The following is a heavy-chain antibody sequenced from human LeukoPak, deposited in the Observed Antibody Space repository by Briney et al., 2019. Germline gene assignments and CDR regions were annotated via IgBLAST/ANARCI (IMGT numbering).Heavy chain of an antibody. J-gene: IGHJ4*02. V-gene: IGHV4-61*01. Sequence: SETLSLTCTVSGGSVSSGSYYWSWIRQPPGKGLEWIGYIYYSGSTNYNPSLKSRVTISVDTSKNQFSLKLSSVTAADTAVHYCARFRYSGYERDYWGQGTLVTVSS. CDR1: GGSVSSGSYY. D-gene: IGHD5-12*01. CDR3: ARFRYSGYERDY. CDR2: IYYSGST.